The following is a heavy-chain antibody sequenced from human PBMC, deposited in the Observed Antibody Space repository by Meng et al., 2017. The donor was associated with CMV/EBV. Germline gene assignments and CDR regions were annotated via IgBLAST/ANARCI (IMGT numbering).Heavy chain of an antibody. CDR3: ARGPSSIAARQYYYYGMDV. CDR1: GGTFSSYT. J-gene: IGHJ6*02. Sequence: KISCKASGGTFSSYTISWVRQAPGQGLEWMGRIIPILGIANYAQKFQGRVTITADKSTSTAYMELSSLRSEDTAVYYCARGPSSIAARQYYYYGMDVWGQGTTVTVSS. CDR2: IIPILGIA. V-gene: IGHV1-69*02. D-gene: IGHD6-6*01.